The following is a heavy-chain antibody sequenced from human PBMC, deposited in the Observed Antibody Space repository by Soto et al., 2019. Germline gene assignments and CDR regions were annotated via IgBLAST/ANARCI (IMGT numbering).Heavy chain of an antibody. J-gene: IGHJ6*04. CDR3: AHYTTNTYFDV. Sequence: QITLKESSPTLVKPTQTLTLTYSFSGFSLYSGGVGVGWIRQPPGKALEWLALLYWDETRRFNPSLKNTLTIAKDTSENLVVLTMTDMGPVDTGTYFCAHYTTNTYFDVWGKGTTVTVSS. CDR1: GFSLYSGGVG. V-gene: IGHV2-5*02. D-gene: IGHD1-1*01. CDR2: LYWDETR.